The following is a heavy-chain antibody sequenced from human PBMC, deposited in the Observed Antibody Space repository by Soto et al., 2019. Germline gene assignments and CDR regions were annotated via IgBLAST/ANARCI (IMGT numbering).Heavy chain of an antibody. Sequence: EVQLLESGGGLVQPEGSQRLSCAASGFTFSGHAMSWVRQAPGKGLEWVSAISYSGTTTYYAESVKGRFTISRDNSKNTLYLQMNSLRVEDTAIYYCAKRFTLFGEVKLSPDFDYWGQGTLVTVSS. CDR2: ISYSGTTT. J-gene: IGHJ4*02. CDR3: AKRFTLFGEVKLSPDFDY. D-gene: IGHD3-3*01. CDR1: GFTFSGHA. V-gene: IGHV3-23*01.